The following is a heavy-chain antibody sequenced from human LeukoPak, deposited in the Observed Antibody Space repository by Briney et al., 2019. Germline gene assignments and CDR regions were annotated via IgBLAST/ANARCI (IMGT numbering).Heavy chain of an antibody. Sequence: GGSLRLSCAASGFTFSSYAMHWVRQAPGKGLEWVAVISYDGSNKYYADSVKGRFTISRDNSKNTLYLQMNSLRAEDTAVYYCAKDITSDGLVVDYWGQGTLVTVSS. J-gene: IGHJ4*02. CDR1: GFTFSSYA. CDR2: ISYDGSNK. V-gene: IGHV3-30-3*01. CDR3: AKDITSDGLVVDY. D-gene: IGHD1-26*01.